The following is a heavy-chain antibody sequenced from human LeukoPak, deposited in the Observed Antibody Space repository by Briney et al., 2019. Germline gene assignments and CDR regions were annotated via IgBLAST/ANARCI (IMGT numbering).Heavy chain of an antibody. V-gene: IGHV3-30-3*01. J-gene: IGHJ4*02. CDR3: AREDDYALFDY. CDR2: ISYDGSNK. CDR1: GFTFSSYA. D-gene: IGHD4-17*01. Sequence: PWGSLRLSCAASGFTFSSYAMHWVRQAPGKGLEWVAVISYDGSNKYYADSVKGRFTISRDNSKNTLYLQMNSLRAEDTAVYYCAREDDYALFDYWGQGTLVTVSS.